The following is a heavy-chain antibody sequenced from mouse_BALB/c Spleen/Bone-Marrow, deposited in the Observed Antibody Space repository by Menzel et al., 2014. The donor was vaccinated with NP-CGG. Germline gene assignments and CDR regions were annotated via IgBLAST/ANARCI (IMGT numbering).Heavy chain of an antibody. Sequence: EVQGVESGGGLVQPGGSLKLSCAPSGFTFSDYYMYWVRQTPEKRLEWVAYISNGGGSTYYPDTVKGRFTISRDNAKNTLYLQMSRLKSEDTAMYYCARNAFYRGYAVDYWGQGTSVTVSS. CDR2: ISNGGGST. CDR3: ARNAFYRGYAVDY. D-gene: IGHD2-12*01. J-gene: IGHJ4*01. CDR1: GFTFSDYY. V-gene: IGHV5-12*01.